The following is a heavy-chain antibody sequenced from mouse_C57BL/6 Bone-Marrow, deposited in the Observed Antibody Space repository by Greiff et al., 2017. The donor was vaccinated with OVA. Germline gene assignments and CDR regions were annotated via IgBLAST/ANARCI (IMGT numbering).Heavy chain of an antibody. Sequence: EVQLQQSGPELVKPGASVKIPCKASGYTFTDYNMDWVKQSHGKSLEWIGDINPNNGGTIYNQKFKGKATLTVDKSSSTAYMELRSLTSEDTAVYYCARSLNYYGSSYGGYFDVWGTGTTVTVSS. CDR1: GYTFTDYN. J-gene: IGHJ1*03. D-gene: IGHD1-1*01. V-gene: IGHV1-18*01. CDR2: INPNNGGT. CDR3: ARSLNYYGSSYGGYFDV.